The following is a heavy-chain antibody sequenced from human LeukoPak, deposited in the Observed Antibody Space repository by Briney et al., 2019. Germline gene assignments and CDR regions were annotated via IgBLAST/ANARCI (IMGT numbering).Heavy chain of an antibody. CDR3: ARDRDYGSGIFDY. J-gene: IGHJ4*02. V-gene: IGHV1-2*02. CDR2: INPNTGGT. D-gene: IGHD3-10*01. Sequence: ASVKVSCKASGYTFTDYYMHWVRQAPGQGLEWMGWINPNTGGTNYAQKFRGRVTMTRDTSIGTAYMELNRLRSDDTAVYYCARDRDYGSGIFDYWGQGTLVTVSS. CDR1: GYTFTDYY.